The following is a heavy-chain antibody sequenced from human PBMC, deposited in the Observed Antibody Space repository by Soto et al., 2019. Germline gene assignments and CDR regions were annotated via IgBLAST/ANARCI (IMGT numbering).Heavy chain of an antibody. CDR1: GYNFNIYG. J-gene: IGHJ5*02. CDR2: ISAYDGKT. Sequence: GASVKVSCKASGYNFNIYGINWVRQAPGQGLELMGWISAYDGKTTYAEKFQGRVTMTTDASTSTAYMELRSLRSDDTAVYYCARDPHEYWTSYWFDPSGQGTLVTVSS. CDR3: ARDPHEYWTSYWFDP. V-gene: IGHV1-18*01. D-gene: IGHD3-3*01.